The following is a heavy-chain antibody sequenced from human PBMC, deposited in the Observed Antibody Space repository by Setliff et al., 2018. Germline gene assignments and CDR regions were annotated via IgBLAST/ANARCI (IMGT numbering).Heavy chain of an antibody. Sequence: ASVKVSCKASGGTFSSYAISWVRQAPGQGLEWMGRIIPIFGTANYAQKFQGRVTITADKSTSTAYMELSSLRSEDTAVYYCASGRHPPWSGYPYYYMDVWGKGTTVTVSS. J-gene: IGHJ6*03. CDR1: GGTFSSYA. V-gene: IGHV1-69*06. D-gene: IGHD3-3*01. CDR3: ASGRHPPWSGYPYYYMDV. CDR2: IIPIFGTA.